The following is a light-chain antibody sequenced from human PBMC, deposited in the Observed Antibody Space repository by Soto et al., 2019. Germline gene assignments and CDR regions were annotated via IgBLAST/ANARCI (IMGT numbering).Light chain of an antibody. V-gene: IGLV2-14*02. J-gene: IGLJ3*02. Sequence: QSSLTQPASVSVSPGQSITISCTGGSSDVGSYNRVSWYRQHPGKAPQLIIYEVSNRPSGVSNRFSGSKSGNTASLTISGLQAEDEADYFCSSLTRSDTWVIGGGTKLTVL. CDR1: SSDVGSYNR. CDR2: EVS. CDR3: SSLTRSDTWV.